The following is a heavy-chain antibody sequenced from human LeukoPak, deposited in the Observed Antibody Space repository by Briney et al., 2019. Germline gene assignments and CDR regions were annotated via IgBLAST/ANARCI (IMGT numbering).Heavy chain of an antibody. Sequence: SETLSLTCAVSGYSISSGYYWGWIRQPPGKGLEWIGSIYYSGSTYYNPSLKSRVTISVDTSKNQFSLKLSSVTAADTAVYYCARHTPNDYWYYYMDVWGKGTTVTISS. CDR1: GYSISSGYY. V-gene: IGHV4-38-2*01. CDR3: ARHTPNDYWYYYMDV. CDR2: IYYSGST. J-gene: IGHJ6*03. D-gene: IGHD2-15*01.